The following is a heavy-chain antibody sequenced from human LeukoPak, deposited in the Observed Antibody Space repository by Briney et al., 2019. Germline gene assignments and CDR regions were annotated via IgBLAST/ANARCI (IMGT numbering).Heavy chain of an antibody. CDR3: ARHGSGWSFDY. D-gene: IGHD6-19*01. CDR1: GGSISTYY. CDR2: IYNSGSA. V-gene: IGHV4-59*01. J-gene: IGHJ4*02. Sequence: SETVSLTCKVSGGSISTYYWSWFRQPPGKGLEWIGYIYNSGSATYNASLKSRVTISVDTSKNQFSLKLTSVSTTDTAVYYCARHGSGWSFDYWGQGVLVTASS.